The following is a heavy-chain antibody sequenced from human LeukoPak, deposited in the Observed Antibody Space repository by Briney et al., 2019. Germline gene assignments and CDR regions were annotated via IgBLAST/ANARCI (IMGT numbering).Heavy chain of an antibody. CDR3: ARDGDGQLGD. V-gene: IGHV7-4-1*02. D-gene: IGHD1-1*01. J-gene: IGHJ4*02. Sequence: ASVKVSCKASGYSFRRYAMNWVRQAPGQGLEWMGWIETGAGNPTYARGFTGRFVFSLDTSVNTAYLQISNLKAEDTAVYYCARDGDGQLGDWGRGSLVTVSS. CDR1: GYSFRRYA. CDR2: IETGAGNP.